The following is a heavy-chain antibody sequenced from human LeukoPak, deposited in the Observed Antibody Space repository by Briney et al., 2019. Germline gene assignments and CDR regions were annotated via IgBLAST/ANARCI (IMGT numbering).Heavy chain of an antibody. CDR1: GFSFSSYA. CDR2: MSSSDDGR. J-gene: IGHJ4*02. Sequence: TGGSLRLSCATSGFSFSSYAMSWVRQAPGKGLEWVSAMSSSDDGRYYAASVRGRSTVSRDTSRSTLYLQMNSLRAEDAAVYYCAKAPVTSCRGAFCYPFDYWGQGTLVTVSS. V-gene: IGHV3-23*01. CDR3: AKAPVTSCRGAFCYPFDY. D-gene: IGHD2-15*01.